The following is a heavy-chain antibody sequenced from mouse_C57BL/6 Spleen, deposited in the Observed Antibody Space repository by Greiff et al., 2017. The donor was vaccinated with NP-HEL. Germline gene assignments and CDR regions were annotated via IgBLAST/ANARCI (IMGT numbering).Heavy chain of an antibody. V-gene: IGHV1-5*01. CDR3: TVGWLLPNYFDY. CDR1: GYTFTSYW. CDR2: IYPGNSDT. Sequence: EVQLQQSGTVLARPGASVKMSCKTSGYTFTSYWMHWVKQRPGQGLEWIGAIYPGNSDTSYNQKFKGKAKLTAVTSASTAYMELSSLTNEDSAVYYCTVGWLLPNYFDYWGQGTTLTVSS. J-gene: IGHJ2*01. D-gene: IGHD2-3*01.